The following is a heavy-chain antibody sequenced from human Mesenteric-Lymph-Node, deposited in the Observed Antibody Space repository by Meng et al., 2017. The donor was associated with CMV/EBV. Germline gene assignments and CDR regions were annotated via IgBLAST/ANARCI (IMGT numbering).Heavy chain of an antibody. Sequence: GSLRLSCTVSGGSISSSDYYWAWIRQPPGKGLEWIGSVHFDGSTYYSPSLKSRVTISADTSKNQFSLNLMSVTAADTAVYYCARAQGVAVTDYWGQGTLVTVSS. V-gene: IGHV4-39*07. CDR1: GGSISSSDYY. D-gene: IGHD6-19*01. J-gene: IGHJ4*02. CDR3: ARAQGVAVTDY. CDR2: VHFDGST.